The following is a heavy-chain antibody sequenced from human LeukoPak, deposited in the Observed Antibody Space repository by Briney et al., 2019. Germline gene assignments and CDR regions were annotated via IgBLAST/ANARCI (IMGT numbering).Heavy chain of an antibody. CDR1: GFTFSSYA. J-gene: IGHJ4*02. D-gene: IGHD3-22*01. CDR2: ISYDGSNK. V-gene: IGHV3-30*04. Sequence: GGSLRLSCAASGFTFSSYAMHWVRQAPGKGLEWVAVISYDGSNKYYADSVKGRFTISRDNSKNTLYLQMNSLRAEDTAVYYCARAYMVVVISPLLDYWGQGTLVTVSS. CDR3: ARAYMVVVISPLLDY.